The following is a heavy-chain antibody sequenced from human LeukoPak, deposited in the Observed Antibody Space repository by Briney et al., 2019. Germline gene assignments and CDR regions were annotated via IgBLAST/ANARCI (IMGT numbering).Heavy chain of an antibody. CDR2: ISYDGSNK. CDR3: ARDWSSEYPYYYGMDV. V-gene: IGHV3-30-3*01. D-gene: IGHD6-6*01. Sequence: GRSLRLSCAASGFTFSIYAMHWVRQAPGKGLEWVAVISYDGSNKYFADSVKGRFTISRDNSKNTLYLQLNSLRAEDTAVYYCARDWSSEYPYYYGMDVWGQGTTVTVSS. J-gene: IGHJ6*02. CDR1: GFTFSIYA.